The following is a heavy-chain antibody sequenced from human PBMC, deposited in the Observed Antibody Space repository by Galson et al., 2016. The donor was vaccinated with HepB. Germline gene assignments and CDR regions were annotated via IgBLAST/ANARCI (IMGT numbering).Heavy chain of an antibody. CDR1: GFIFSNYA. J-gene: IGHJ4*02. CDR3: VKEDYDYVWGNSY. CDR2: IRSNGGST. D-gene: IGHD3-16*01. Sequence: SLRLSCAASGFIFSNYAMHWVRQAPGKGLEYVSAIRSNGGSTYYADSVKGRFTISRDNSKNTLYLQMSSLRAEDTAMYYCVKEDYDYVWGNSYWGQGTLVTVSS. V-gene: IGHV3-64D*09.